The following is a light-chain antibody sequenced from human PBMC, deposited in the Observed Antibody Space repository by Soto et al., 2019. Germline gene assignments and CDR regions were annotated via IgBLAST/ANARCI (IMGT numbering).Light chain of an antibody. V-gene: IGLV1-47*01. Sequence: QSVLTQPPSASGTPGQRVTISCSGSSSNIGSNYVYWYQQLPGTAPKLLIYRNNQRPSGVPDRFSGSKSGTSASLAISGLRSEDEADYYCAAWDDSLSGQGVFGTGPRSPS. CDR3: AAWDDSLSGQGV. CDR2: RNN. J-gene: IGLJ1*01. CDR1: SSNIGSNY.